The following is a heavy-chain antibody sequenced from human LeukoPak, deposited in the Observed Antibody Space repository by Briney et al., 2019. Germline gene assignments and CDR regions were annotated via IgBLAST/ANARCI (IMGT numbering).Heavy chain of an antibody. D-gene: IGHD3-10*01. V-gene: IGHV4-39*01. CDR3: ARLTLVGRYYYGSGRDDY. CDR2: VYYTGTT. CDR1: GDSISSSSYY. J-gene: IGHJ4*02. Sequence: PSETLSLTCTVSGDSISSSSYYWGWIRQPPGQGLEWIGNVYYTGTTFYNPSLKGRLTISVDRSKNQFSLRLSSVTAADTAIYYCARLTLVGRYYYGSGRDDYWGQGILVTVSS.